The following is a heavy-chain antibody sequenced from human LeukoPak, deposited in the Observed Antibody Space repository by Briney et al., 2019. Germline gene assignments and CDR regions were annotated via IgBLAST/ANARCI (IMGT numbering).Heavy chain of an antibody. V-gene: IGHV3-7*01. J-gene: IGHJ6*03. CDR2: IKQDGSEK. D-gene: IGHD6-13*01. Sequence: PGGSLRLSCAASGFTFSSYWMSWVRQAPGKGLEWVANIKQDGSEKYYVDSVKGRFTISRDNAKNSLYLQMNSLRAEDTAVYYCARDGPLYSSSWYGFHYYYYMDV. CDR1: GFTFSSYW. CDR3: ARDGPLYSSSWYGFHYYYYMDV.